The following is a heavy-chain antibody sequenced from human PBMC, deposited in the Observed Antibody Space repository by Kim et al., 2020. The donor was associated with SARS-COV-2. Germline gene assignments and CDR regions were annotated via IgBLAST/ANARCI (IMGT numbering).Heavy chain of an antibody. CDR1: GFTFSSYA. CDR3: ATERYSSGYY. D-gene: IGHD3-22*01. Sequence: GGSLRLSCAASGFTFSSYAMHWVRQAPGKGLEWVAVISYDGSNKYYADSVKGRFTISRDNSKNTLYLQMNSLRAEDTAVYYCATERYSSGYYWGQGTLVTVSS. J-gene: IGHJ4*02. V-gene: IGHV3-30-3*01. CDR2: ISYDGSNK.